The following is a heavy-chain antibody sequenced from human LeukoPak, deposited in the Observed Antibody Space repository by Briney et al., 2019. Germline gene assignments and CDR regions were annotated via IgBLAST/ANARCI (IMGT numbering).Heavy chain of an antibody. J-gene: IGHJ5*02. CDR2: ISAYNGNT. D-gene: IGHD2-2*01. V-gene: IGHV1-18*01. CDR3: ARVGGCSSTSCYGGDNWFDP. Sequence: VASVKVSCKASGGTFSSYAISWVRQAPGQGLVWMGWISAYNGNTNYAQKLQGRVTMTTDTSTSTAYMELRSLRSDDTAVYYCARVGGCSSTSCYGGDNWFDPWGQGTLVTVSS. CDR1: GGTFSSYA.